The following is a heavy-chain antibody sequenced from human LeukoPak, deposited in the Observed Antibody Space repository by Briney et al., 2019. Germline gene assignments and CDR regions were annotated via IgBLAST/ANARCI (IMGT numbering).Heavy chain of an antibody. CDR1: GGSISSSSYY. CDR3: ARDGTRQQRSYSSSSGDFDY. V-gene: IGHV4-39*07. CDR2: IYYSGST. D-gene: IGHD6-19*01. Sequence: PSETLSLTCTVSGGSISSSSYYWGWIRQPPGKGLEWIGSIYYSGSTYYNPSLKSRVTISVDTSKNQFSLKLSSVTAADTAVYYCARDGTRQQRSYSSSSGDFDYWGQGTLVTVSS. J-gene: IGHJ4*02.